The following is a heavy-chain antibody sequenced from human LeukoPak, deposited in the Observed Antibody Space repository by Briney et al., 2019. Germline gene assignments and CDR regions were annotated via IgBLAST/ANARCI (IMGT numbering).Heavy chain of an antibody. V-gene: IGHV3-23*01. D-gene: IGHD1-7*01. J-gene: IGHJ3*02. CDR3: ANRPGITGTKGAFDI. CDR2: ISRSGDST. Sequence: PGGSLRLSCAASGFTFRNYAMSWVRRAPGKGLEWVSTISRSGDSTDYADSVKGRFTISRDNSKNTLYLQMNSLRAGDTAVYYCANRPGITGTKGAFDIWGQGTMVTVSS. CDR1: GFTFRNYA.